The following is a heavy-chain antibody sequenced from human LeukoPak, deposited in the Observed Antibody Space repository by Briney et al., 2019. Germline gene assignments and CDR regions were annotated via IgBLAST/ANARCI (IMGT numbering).Heavy chain of an antibody. J-gene: IGHJ4*02. V-gene: IGHV1-8*03. CDR3: ARGPSIVGATQGGDY. D-gene: IGHD1-26*01. CDR1: GYTFTSYD. CDR2: MNPNSGNT. Sequence: GASVKVSCKASGYTFTSYDINWVRQATGQGLEWMGWMNPNSGNTGYAQKFQGRVTITRNTSISTAYMELSSLRSEDTAVYYCARGPSIVGATQGGDYWGQGTLVTVSS.